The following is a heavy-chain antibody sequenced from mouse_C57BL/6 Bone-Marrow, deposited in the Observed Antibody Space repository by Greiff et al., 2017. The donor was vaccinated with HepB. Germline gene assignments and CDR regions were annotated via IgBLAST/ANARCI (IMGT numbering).Heavy chain of an antibody. J-gene: IGHJ1*03. CDR1: GYTFTTYP. Sequence: VQLVESGAELVKPGASVKMSCKASGYTFTTYPIEWMKQNHGKSLEWIGNFHPYNDDTKYNEKFKGKATLTVEKSSSTVYLELSRLTSDDSAVYYCAMGYYYGSSWGYFDVWGTGTTVTVSS. CDR2: FHPYNDDT. V-gene: IGHV1-47*01. CDR3: AMGYYYGSSWGYFDV. D-gene: IGHD1-1*01.